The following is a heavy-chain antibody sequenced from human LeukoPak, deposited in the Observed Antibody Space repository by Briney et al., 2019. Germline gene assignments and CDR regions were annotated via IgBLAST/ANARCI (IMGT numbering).Heavy chain of an antibody. CDR3: AREIPDYDILTGYDY. CDR1: GGSISNY. Sequence: SETLSLTCTVSGGSISNYWSWIRQPAGQGLEWIGRIYTSGSTNYNPSLKSRVTMSVDTSKNQFSLKLSSVTAADTAVYYCAREIPDYDILTGYDYWGQGTLVTVSS. V-gene: IGHV4-4*07. J-gene: IGHJ4*02. CDR2: IYTSGST. D-gene: IGHD3-9*01.